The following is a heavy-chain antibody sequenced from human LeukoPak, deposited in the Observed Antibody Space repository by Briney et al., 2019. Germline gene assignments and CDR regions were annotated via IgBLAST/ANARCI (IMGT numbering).Heavy chain of an antibody. D-gene: IGHD2-2*02. CDR3: ARQGLYCSSTSCYRVLDY. CDR2: INPNSGGT. J-gene: IGHJ4*02. CDR1: GYTFTGYY. Sequence: ASVKVSCKXSGYTFTGYYMHWVRQAPGQGLEWMGWINPNSGGTNYSQKFQGRVTMTRDTSISTAYMELSRLRSDDTAVYYCARQGLYCSSTSCYRVLDYWGQGTLVTVSS. V-gene: IGHV1-2*02.